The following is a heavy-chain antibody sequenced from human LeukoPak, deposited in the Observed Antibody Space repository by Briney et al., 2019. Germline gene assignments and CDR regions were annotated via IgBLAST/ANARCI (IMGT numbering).Heavy chain of an antibody. V-gene: IGHV1-69*13. CDR2: IIPIFGTA. D-gene: IGHD3-10*01. J-gene: IGHJ6*03. Sequence: SVKVSCKASGGTFSSYAISWVRQAPGQGLEWMGGIIPIFGTANYAQKFQGRVTITADESTSTAYMELSSLRSEDTAVYYCARGRITMVRGVRYYYMDVWGKGTTVTVSS. CDR3: ARGRITMVRGVRYYYMDV. CDR1: GGTFSSYA.